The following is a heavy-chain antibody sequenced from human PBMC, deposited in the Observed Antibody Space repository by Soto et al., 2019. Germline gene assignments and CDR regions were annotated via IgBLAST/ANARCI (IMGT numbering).Heavy chain of an antibody. CDR1: GYTSTSYA. J-gene: IGHJ4*02. Sequence: SVKVSCKASGYTSTSYAVHCGRQAPGQRLEGMGWINAGNGNTKYSQKFQGRVTITRDTSASTAYMELSSLRSEDTAVYYCARVVLRGNYYGSGSYYNIFDYWGQGTLVIVSS. V-gene: IGHV1-3*01. D-gene: IGHD3-10*01. CDR3: ARVVLRGNYYGSGSYYNIFDY. CDR2: INAGNGNT.